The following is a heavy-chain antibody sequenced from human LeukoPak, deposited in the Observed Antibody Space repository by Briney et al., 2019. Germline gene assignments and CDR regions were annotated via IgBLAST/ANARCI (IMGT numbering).Heavy chain of an antibody. J-gene: IGHJ4*02. D-gene: IGHD2-21*02. CDR2: ISGSGGST. CDR3: AKETRVVVTAIYYFDY. CDR1: GFTFSSYA. Sequence: GGSLRLSCAASGFTFSSYAMSWVRQAPGKGLEWVSAISGSGGSTYYADSVKGRFTISRDNSKNTLYLQMNSLRAEDTAVYYCAKETRVVVTAIYYFDYWGQGTLVTVCS. V-gene: IGHV3-23*01.